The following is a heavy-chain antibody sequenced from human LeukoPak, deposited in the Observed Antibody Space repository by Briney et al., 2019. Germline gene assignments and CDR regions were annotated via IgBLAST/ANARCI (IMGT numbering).Heavy chain of an antibody. Sequence: SETLSLTCAVYGGSFSGYYWSWIRQPPGKGLEWIGEINHSGSTNYNPSLKSRVTISVDTSKNQFSLKLSSVTAADTAVYYCVREPLGYCSSTSCYYFDYWGQGTLVTVSS. CDR3: VREPLGYCSSTSCYYFDY. D-gene: IGHD2-2*01. V-gene: IGHV4-34*01. CDR1: GGSFSGYY. CDR2: INHSGST. J-gene: IGHJ4*02.